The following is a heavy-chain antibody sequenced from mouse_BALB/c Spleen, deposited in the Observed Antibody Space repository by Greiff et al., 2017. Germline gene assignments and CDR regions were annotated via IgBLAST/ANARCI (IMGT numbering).Heavy chain of an antibody. V-gene: IGHV1S135*01. J-gene: IGHJ3*01. CDR3: ARGGRYDHFDY. Sequence: VQLQQSGPELMKPGASVKISCKASGYSFTSYYMHWVKQGHGKSLEWIGYIDPFNGGTSYNQKFKGKATLTVDKSSSTAYMHLSSLTSEDSAGYYCARGGRYDHFDYWGQGTLVTVSA. CDR1: GYSFTSYY. CDR2: IDPFNGGT. D-gene: IGHD2-14*01.